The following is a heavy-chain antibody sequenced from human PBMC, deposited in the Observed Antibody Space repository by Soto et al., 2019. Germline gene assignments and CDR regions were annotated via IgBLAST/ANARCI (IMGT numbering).Heavy chain of an antibody. CDR3: AKGPLLVVVVTAIPPDY. Sequence: QVQLVESGGGVVQPGRSLRLSCAASGFTFSSYGMHWVRQAPGKGLEWVAVISYDGSNKYYADSVKGRFTISRDNSKNTLYLPMSSLRAEATDVDYCAKGPLLVVVVTAIPPDYWGQGTLVTVSS. CDR2: ISYDGSNK. V-gene: IGHV3-30*18. D-gene: IGHD2-21*02. J-gene: IGHJ4*02. CDR1: GFTFSSYG.